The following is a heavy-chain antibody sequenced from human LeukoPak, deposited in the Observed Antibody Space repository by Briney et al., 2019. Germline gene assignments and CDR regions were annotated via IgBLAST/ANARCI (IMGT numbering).Heavy chain of an antibody. Sequence: SETLSLTCTVSGGSISSYYWSWIRQPPGKGLEWIGYIYYSGSTNYNPSLKSRVTISVDTSKNQFSLKLSSVTAADTADYYCAREPYGSGTFDYWGQGTLVTVSA. J-gene: IGHJ4*02. CDR1: GGSISSYY. CDR2: IYYSGST. D-gene: IGHD3-10*01. CDR3: AREPYGSGTFDY. V-gene: IGHV4-59*01.